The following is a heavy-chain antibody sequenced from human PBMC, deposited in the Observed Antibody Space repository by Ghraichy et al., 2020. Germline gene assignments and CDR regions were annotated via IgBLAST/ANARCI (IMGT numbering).Heavy chain of an antibody. CDR3: ARDGIPSLGYCSSTSCPPSLGWFDP. V-gene: IGHV1-69*04. Sequence: SVKVSCKASGGTFSSYAISWVRQAPGQGLEWMGRIIPILGIANYAQKFQGRVTITADKSTSTAYMELSSLRSEDTAVYYCARDGIPSLGYCSSTSCPPSLGWFDPWGQGTLVTVSS. D-gene: IGHD2-2*01. J-gene: IGHJ5*02. CDR2: IIPILGIA. CDR1: GGTFSSYA.